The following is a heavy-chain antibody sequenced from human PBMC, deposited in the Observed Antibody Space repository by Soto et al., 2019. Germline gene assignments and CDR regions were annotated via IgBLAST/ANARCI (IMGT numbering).Heavy chain of an antibody. Sequence: EASVKVSCKASGFTFTSSAVQWVRQARGQRLEWIGWIVVGSGNTNYAQKFQERVTITRDMSTSTAYMELSSLRSEDTAVYYCAADEGYSSSSSYYYYGMDVWGQGTTVTVSS. CDR2: IVVGSGNT. V-gene: IGHV1-58*01. CDR1: GFTFTSSA. CDR3: AADEGYSSSSSYYYYGMDV. J-gene: IGHJ6*02. D-gene: IGHD6-6*01.